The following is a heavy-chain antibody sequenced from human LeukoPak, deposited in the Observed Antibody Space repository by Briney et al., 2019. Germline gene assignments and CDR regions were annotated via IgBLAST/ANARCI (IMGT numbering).Heavy chain of an antibody. CDR3: ARRIGGRDGYNHVDY. D-gene: IGHD5-24*01. Sequence: PGASLKISCKGSGYSFTNYWIGWVRQMPGKGLEWMGIIYPGDSDSRYSPSFQGQVTISADKSISTAYLQWSSLKASDTAMYYCARRIGGRDGYNHVDYWGQGTLVTVSS. CDR2: IYPGDSDS. CDR1: GYSFTNYW. J-gene: IGHJ4*02. V-gene: IGHV5-51*01.